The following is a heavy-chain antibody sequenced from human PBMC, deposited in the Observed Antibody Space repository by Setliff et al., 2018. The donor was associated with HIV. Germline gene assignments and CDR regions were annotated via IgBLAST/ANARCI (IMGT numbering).Heavy chain of an antibody. V-gene: IGHV3-23*01. CDR1: GFTLSTYA. Sequence: PGGSLRLSCAASGFTLSTYAMIWVRQAPGKGLEWVSGISGNGGEIMFYADSVKGRFTISRDNSKNTLYLQMISLRADDTAVYYCAKSLLVAGNDYWGQGTLVTVSS. CDR2: ISGNGGEIM. J-gene: IGHJ4*02. D-gene: IGHD2-8*02. CDR3: AKSLLVAGNDY.